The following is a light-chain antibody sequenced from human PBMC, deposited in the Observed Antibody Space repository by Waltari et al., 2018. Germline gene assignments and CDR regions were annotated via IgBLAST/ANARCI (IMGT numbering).Light chain of an antibody. CDR2: DVS. Sequence: QSDLTQPASVSGSPGQSITISCTGTTSDIVPYNHVSWYQQHKGKAPKLMIYDVSERPSGLTNRFSSSNTGKTASLSISGLQSEDEGYYYCCSYTTISTRAFGGGTKLTVL. V-gene: IGLV2-14*03. CDR1: TSDIVPYNH. J-gene: IGLJ3*02. CDR3: CSYTTISTRA.